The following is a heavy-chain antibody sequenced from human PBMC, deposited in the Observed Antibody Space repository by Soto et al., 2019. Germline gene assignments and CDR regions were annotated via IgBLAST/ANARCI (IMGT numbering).Heavy chain of an antibody. CDR1: GGTFSSYA. CDR2: IIPIFGTA. J-gene: IGHJ4*02. V-gene: IGHV1-69*01. Sequence: QVQLVQSGAEVKKPGSSVKVPCKASGGTFSSYAISWVRQAPGQGLEWMGGIIPIFGTANYAQKFQGRVTITADESTSTAYMELSSLRSEDTAVYYCARIYYDSSGPGNDYWGQGTLVTVSS. D-gene: IGHD3-22*01. CDR3: ARIYYDSSGPGNDY.